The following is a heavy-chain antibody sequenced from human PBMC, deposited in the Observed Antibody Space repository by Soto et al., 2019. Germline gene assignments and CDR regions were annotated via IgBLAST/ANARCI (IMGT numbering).Heavy chain of an antibody. V-gene: IGHV5-51*01. D-gene: IGHD6-6*01. J-gene: IGHJ5*02. CDR1: GYSFSSYW. CDR3: ARHGSIGARQNWFDP. Sequence: GECLKISCKGSGYSFSSYWIGWVRQMPGKGLEWMGIIYPGDSDTTYSPSFQGQVTISADKSINTAYLQWSSLKASDTAMYYCARHGSIGARQNWFDPWGQGTLVTVSS. CDR2: IYPGDSDT.